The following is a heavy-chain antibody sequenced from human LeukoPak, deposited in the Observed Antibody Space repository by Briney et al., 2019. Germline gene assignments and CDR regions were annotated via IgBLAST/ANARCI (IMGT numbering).Heavy chain of an antibody. V-gene: IGHV4-31*11. J-gene: IGHJ6*02. D-gene: IGHD3-3*01. CDR1: GGSFSGYY. CDR3: ARDRYDSYPMDV. Sequence: SETLSLTCAVYGGSFSGYYWSWIRQHPGKGLEWIGYIYYSGSTYYNASLKSRVTISVDTSKNQFSLKLTSVTAADTAVYYCARDRYDSYPMDVWGQGTTVTVSS. CDR2: IYYSGST.